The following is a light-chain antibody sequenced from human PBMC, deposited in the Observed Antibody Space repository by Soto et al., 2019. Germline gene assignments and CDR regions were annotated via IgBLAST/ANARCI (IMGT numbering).Light chain of an antibody. J-gene: IGLJ3*02. CDR2: EDN. CDR1: SGSIASNY. CDR3: QSYDATNQV. Sequence: LTQPASVSGSPGKTVTISCTRSSGSIASNYVQWYQQRPGSSPTTVIYEDNQRPSGVPDRFSGSIDSSSNSASLTISGLETEDEADYYCQSYDATNQVFGGGTKLTVL. V-gene: IGLV6-57*01.